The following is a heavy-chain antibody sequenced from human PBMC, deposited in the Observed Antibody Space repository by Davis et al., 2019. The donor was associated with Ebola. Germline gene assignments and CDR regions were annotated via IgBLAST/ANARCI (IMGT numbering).Heavy chain of an antibody. CDR3: ARWATENYYYYYGMDV. CDR1: GGTFNTLS. Sequence: AASVKVSCKASGGTFNTLSISWVRQAPGQGLEWMGGIIPILDTTNYAQKFQGRVTITADKSTSTAYMELSSLRSEDTAVYYCARWATENYYYYYGMDVWGQGTTVTVSS. J-gene: IGHJ6*02. V-gene: IGHV1-69*10. CDR2: IIPILDTT. D-gene: IGHD5-24*01.